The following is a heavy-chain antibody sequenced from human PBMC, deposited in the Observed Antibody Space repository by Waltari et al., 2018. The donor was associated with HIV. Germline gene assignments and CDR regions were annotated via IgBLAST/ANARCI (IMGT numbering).Heavy chain of an antibody. D-gene: IGHD3-10*01. CDR2: IKSDGSSR. CDR3: ARDFYGSVGY. V-gene: IGHV3-74*01. J-gene: IGHJ4*02. Sequence: EVQLVESGGGLVQPGGSMRLSCAGSGFTLRSYWMHWVRQAPGKGRVWVSRIKSDGSSRSYGDSVKGRFTISRDNAKNTLYLQMNSLRAEDTAVYYCARDFYGSVGYWGQGTLVTVSS. CDR1: GFTLRSYW.